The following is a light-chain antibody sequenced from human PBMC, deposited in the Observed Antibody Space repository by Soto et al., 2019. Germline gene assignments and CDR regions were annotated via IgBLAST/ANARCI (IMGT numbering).Light chain of an antibody. CDR1: QSVSSSY. Sequence: ELVLTQSPGTLSLSPGERATLSCRASQSVSSSYLAWYQQKPGQAPRLLIYGASSRATGIPDRFSGSGSGTDFPLTISRLEPEDFAVYYWQQYGSSASTCGQGTRREMK. V-gene: IGKV3-20*01. J-gene: IGKJ5*01. CDR3: QQYGSSAST. CDR2: GAS.